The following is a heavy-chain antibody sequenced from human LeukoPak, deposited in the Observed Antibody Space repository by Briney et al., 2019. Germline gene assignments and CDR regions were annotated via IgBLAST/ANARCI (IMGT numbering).Heavy chain of an antibody. CDR1: GFPVSSNY. J-gene: IGHJ6*02. D-gene: IGHD6-13*01. CDR2: IYSGGST. V-gene: IGHV3-53*01. CDR3: ARDRSSSWHRDYYYGMGV. Sequence: PGGFLRRSRAAAGFPVSSNYMSWVRQDPGKGLEWVSVIYSGGSTYYADSVKGRFTISRDNSKNTLYLQMNSLRAEDTAVYYCARDRSSSWHRDYYYGMGVWGQGTTVTVSS.